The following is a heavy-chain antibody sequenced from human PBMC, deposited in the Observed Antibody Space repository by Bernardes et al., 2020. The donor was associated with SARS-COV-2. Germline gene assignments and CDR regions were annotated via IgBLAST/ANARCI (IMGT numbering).Heavy chain of an antibody. CDR3: ARAFENYYDRSGNYYSDAFDI. CDR2: ISAFNGNT. V-gene: IGHV1-18*01. Sequence: ASMKVSCKVSGYSFTSYGLSWVRQAPGQGLEWMAWISAFNGNTNYAQKVQDRVTLTADTSTSTVYMELRSLRSDDTAVYYCARAFENYYDRSGNYYSDAFDIWGQGTMVTVSP. CDR1: GYSFTSYG. J-gene: IGHJ3*02. D-gene: IGHD3-22*01.